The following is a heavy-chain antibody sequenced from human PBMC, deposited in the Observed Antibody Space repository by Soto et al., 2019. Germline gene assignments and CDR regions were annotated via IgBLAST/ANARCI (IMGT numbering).Heavy chain of an antibody. CDR3: AHPRGYGVFDAVDI. CDR1: VFICSTYA. V-gene: IGHV3-23*01. Sequence: PWWSLRLSCAASVFICSTYAMNWFRQAPGKGLEWVSAIGSSGGTTFYAESVRGRFTISRDNSINTLYLQMSSLRTEDTAVYYCAHPRGYGVFDAVDIWGQGTMVTVSS. CDR2: IGSSGGTT. J-gene: IGHJ3*02. D-gene: IGHD4-17*01.